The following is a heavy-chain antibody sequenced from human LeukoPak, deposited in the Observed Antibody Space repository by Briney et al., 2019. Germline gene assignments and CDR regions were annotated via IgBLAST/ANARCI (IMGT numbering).Heavy chain of an antibody. D-gene: IGHD3-16*02. Sequence: NPSETLSLTCTVSGGSMSSYYWSWVRQPPGKGLEWIGNIYYSGSTNYNPSLKSRVTISVDTSKNQFSLKLSSVTAADTAVYYCARDFIGRYWYFDLWGRGTLVTVSS. V-gene: IGHV4-59*01. J-gene: IGHJ2*01. CDR3: ARDFIGRYWYFDL. CDR1: GGSMSSYY. CDR2: IYYSGST.